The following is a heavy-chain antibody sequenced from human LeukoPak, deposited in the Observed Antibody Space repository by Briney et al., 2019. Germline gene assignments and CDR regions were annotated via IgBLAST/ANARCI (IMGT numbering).Heavy chain of an antibody. CDR2: IRSSTNTI. V-gene: IGHV3-48*01. J-gene: IGHJ4*02. D-gene: IGHD7-27*01. CDR3: VRDLHWGFDY. Sequence: GGSLRLSCAVSGFIFSSYSMNWVRQAPGKGLEWVSYIRSSTNTIYYADSVKGRFTISRDDAKNSLYLQMNSLRAEDTAVYYCVRDLHWGFDYWGQGTQVTVSS. CDR1: GFIFSSYS.